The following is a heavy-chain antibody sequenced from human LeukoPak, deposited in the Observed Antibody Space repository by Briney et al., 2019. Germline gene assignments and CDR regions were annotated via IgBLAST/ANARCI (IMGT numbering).Heavy chain of an antibody. CDR3: AKEEFCSGGSCYPDY. D-gene: IGHD2-15*01. Sequence: GGSLRLSCAASGFTFSSYGMHWVRQAPGKGLEWVAFIRYDGSNKYYADSVKGRFTISRDNSKNTLHLQMNSLRAEDTAVYYCAKEEFCSGGSCYPDYWGQGTLVTVSS. CDR2: IRYDGSNK. V-gene: IGHV3-30*02. CDR1: GFTFSSYG. J-gene: IGHJ4*02.